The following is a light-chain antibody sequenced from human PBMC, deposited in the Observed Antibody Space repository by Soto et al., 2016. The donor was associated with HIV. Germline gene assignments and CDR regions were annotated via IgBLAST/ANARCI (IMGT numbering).Light chain of an antibody. CDR2: DDS. CDR3: QVWDSSSDQKV. V-gene: IGLV3-21*03. Sequence: SYELTQPPSASVAPGKTAKFTCGGDRIGSKSVHWFQQKPGQAPKLVVYDDSDRPSGIPERFSGSNSGNTATLTISRVDAGDEADYYCQVWDSSSDQKVFGGGTKLTVL. J-gene: IGLJ3*02. CDR1: RIGSKS.